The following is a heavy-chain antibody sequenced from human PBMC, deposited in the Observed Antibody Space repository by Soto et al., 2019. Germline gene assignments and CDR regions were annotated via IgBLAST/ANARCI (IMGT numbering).Heavy chain of an antibody. CDR1: GGPISGYY. CDR2: IYATGST. CDR3: ARATYSSTWYIDY. V-gene: IGHV4-4*07. D-gene: IGHD6-13*01. Sequence: SETLSLTCTVSGGPISGYYWNWIRQPAGEGLEWIGRIYATGSTTYNPSLKSRVVMSVDSSENQFSLKLTSVIAADTAVYYCARATYSSTWYIDYWGQGILVTVSS. J-gene: IGHJ4*02.